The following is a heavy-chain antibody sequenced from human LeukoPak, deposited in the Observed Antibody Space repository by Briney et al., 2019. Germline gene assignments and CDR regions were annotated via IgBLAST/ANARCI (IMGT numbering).Heavy chain of an antibody. CDR3: ARGRWIQLWPFDY. Sequence: SETLSLTCAVYGGSFSGYYWSWIRQPPGKGLEWIGEINHSGSTNYNPSLKSRVTISVDKSKNQFSLKLSSVTAADTAVYYCARGRWIQLWPFDYWGQGTLVTVSS. V-gene: IGHV4-34*01. D-gene: IGHD5-18*01. J-gene: IGHJ4*02. CDR2: INHSGST. CDR1: GGSFSGYY.